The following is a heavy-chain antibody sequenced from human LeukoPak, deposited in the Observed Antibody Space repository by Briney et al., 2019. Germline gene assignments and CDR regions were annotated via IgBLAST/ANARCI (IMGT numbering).Heavy chain of an antibody. D-gene: IGHD3-10*01. CDR2: VSGSGGST. CDR3: AKGNYLGRGDYFDY. J-gene: IGHJ4*02. Sequence: GGSLRLSCAATGLTFSSYAINWVRQAPGKGLEWVSAVSGSGGSTYYADSVKGRFTISRDNSENTLHLQMNSLRAEDTAVYYCAKGNYLGRGDYFDYWGQGTLVTVSS. CDR1: GLTFSSYA. V-gene: IGHV3-23*01.